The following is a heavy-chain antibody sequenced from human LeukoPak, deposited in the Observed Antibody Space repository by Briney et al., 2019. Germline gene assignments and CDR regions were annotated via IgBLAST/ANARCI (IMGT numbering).Heavy chain of an antibody. J-gene: IGHJ4*02. Sequence: PSETLSLTCTVYGGAIRSHYWNWIRQPAGKGLEWIGRIYSSGYTNDNPFLKSRITMSVDMSKNQFSLRLNSVTAADTAVYYCARGEHSVDSWGQGMLVTVSS. CDR2: IYSSGYT. V-gene: IGHV4-4*07. CDR3: ARGEHSVDS. CDR1: GGAIRSHY. D-gene: IGHD1/OR15-1a*01.